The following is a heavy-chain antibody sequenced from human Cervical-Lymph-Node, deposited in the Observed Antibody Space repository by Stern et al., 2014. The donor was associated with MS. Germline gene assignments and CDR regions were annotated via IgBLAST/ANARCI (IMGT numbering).Heavy chain of an antibody. D-gene: IGHD6-19*01. CDR2: IYWDDDK. J-gene: IGHJ4*02. CDR1: GFSLSTSGVG. CDR3: AHRLGAVAAFDY. Sequence: QVTLKESGPTLVKPTQTLTLTCTFSGFSLSTSGVGVGWIRQPPGKALEWLALIYWDDDKGYSPSLKSRVTITKDTSKNQVVLTMTNMDPVDTATYYCAHRLGAVAAFDYWGQGTLVTVSS. V-gene: IGHV2-5*02.